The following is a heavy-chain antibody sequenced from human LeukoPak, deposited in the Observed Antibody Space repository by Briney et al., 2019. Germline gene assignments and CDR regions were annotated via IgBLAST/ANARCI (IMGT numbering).Heavy chain of an antibody. CDR1: GGTFSSYA. CDR2: INANSGAT. Sequence: GASVKVSCKXSGGTFSSYAISWVRQAPGQGLEYMGSINANSGATEYQQKFQGRVSMTRDMSISTAYVEVNWLISDDTAIYYCARDVSSTPHWEFDYWGQGTTVTVSS. CDR3: ARDVSSTPHWEFDY. V-gene: IGHV1-2*02. J-gene: IGHJ4*02. D-gene: IGHD1-26*01.